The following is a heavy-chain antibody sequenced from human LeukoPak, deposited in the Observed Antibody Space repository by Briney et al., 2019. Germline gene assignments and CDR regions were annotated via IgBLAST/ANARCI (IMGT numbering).Heavy chain of an antibody. CDR3: ASDPPWENDAFDI. D-gene: IGHD1-26*01. CDR1: GFTIGNYW. CDR2: IKQDGSAR. V-gene: IGHV3-7*01. Sequence: GGSLRLSCTASGFTIGNYWMTWVRQAPGKGLEWVANIKQDGSARYYMDSVKGRFTISRDNADNSLFQEMNNLRAEDTALYYCASDPPWENDAFDIWGQGTMVIVSS. J-gene: IGHJ3*02.